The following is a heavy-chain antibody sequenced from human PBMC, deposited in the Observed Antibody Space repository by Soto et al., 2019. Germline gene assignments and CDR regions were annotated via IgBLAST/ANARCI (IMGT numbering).Heavy chain of an antibody. V-gene: IGHV4-59*01. CDR2: MSYSGST. CDR1: GGSISSYY. D-gene: IGHD1-26*01. Sequence: SETLSLTCTVSGGSISSYYWSWIRQPPGKGLEWIAYMSYSGSTKYNPSLKSRVTISVDTSKNQCSLKLSSVTAADTAVYYCARDTGSGSYYYSGMDVWGQGTTVTVSS. CDR3: ARDTGSGSYYYSGMDV. J-gene: IGHJ6*02.